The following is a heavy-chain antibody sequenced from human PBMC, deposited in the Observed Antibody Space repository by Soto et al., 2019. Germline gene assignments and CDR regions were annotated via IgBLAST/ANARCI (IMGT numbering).Heavy chain of an antibody. CDR3: AREGSYDTMDY. CDR2: ISSSGSTV. D-gene: IGHD3-22*01. CDR1: GFTFSDYA. Sequence: GGSLRLSCAASGFTFSDYAMTWVRQAPGEGQGLRRGLEWVSYISSSGSTVYHADSVEGRLTISRDNAKNSLFLQMNSLRAEDTALYYCAREGSYDTMDYWGLGTLVTVSS. V-gene: IGHV3-11*04. J-gene: IGHJ4*02.